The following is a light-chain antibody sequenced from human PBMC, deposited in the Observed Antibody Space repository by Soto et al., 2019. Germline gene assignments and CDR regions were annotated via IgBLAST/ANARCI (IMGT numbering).Light chain of an antibody. CDR1: QSVSSSY. V-gene: IGKV3-20*01. CDR2: GAS. J-gene: IGKJ1*01. CDR3: QQYGSSPWT. Sequence: EIVLTQSPGTLSLSPGERATLSCRASQSVSSSYLAWYQQKPGHAPRLLIYGASSRATGIPDRFSGSGSGTDFTLTISRLEPEDFAVYYCQQYGSSPWTFGQGTKGEIK.